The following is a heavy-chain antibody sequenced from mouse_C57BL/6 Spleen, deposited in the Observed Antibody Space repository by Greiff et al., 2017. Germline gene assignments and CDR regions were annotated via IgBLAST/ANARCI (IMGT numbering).Heavy chain of an antibody. CDR1: GYTFTSYW. V-gene: IGHV1-55*01. J-gene: IGHJ4*01. D-gene: IGHD1-1*01. CDR3: ARRRYYGSRRGAMDY. Sequence: VQLQQPGAELVKPGASVKMSCKASGYTFTSYWITWVKQRPGQGLEWIGDIYPGSGSTNYNEKFKSKATLTVDTSSSTAYMQLSSLTSEASAVYYCARRRYYGSRRGAMDYWGQGTSVTVSS. CDR2: IYPGSGST.